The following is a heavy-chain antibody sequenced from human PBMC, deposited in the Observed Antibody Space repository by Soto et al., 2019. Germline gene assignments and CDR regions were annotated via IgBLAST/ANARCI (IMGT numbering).Heavy chain of an antibody. J-gene: IGHJ4*02. D-gene: IGHD4-17*01. V-gene: IGHV1-8*01. CDR3: ARTLYGDNVDY. Sequence: ASVKXSCKASGDTFNXXSXXWVRQATGQGLEWMGRMNPSSSKTVYAQKFQGRVTMTRNTSISTAYMEMSSLRSEDTAVYYCARTLYGDNVDYWGQGTLVTVSS. CDR2: MNPSSSKT. CDR1: GDTFNXXS.